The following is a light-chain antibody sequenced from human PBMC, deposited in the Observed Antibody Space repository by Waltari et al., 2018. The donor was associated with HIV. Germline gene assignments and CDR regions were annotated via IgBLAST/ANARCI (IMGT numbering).Light chain of an antibody. CDR3: QAWDSDTPKV. V-gene: IGLV3-1*01. CDR2: KDG. CDR1: KLGDKY. Sequence: SYELTQPPSVSVSPGQTASIPCSGDKLGDKYACWYQQKPGQSPVLVIYKDGKRPSGIPWRVSGFNSGNTATLTISGTHAMDEADYYCQAWDSDTPKVFGGGTKLTVL. J-gene: IGLJ2*01.